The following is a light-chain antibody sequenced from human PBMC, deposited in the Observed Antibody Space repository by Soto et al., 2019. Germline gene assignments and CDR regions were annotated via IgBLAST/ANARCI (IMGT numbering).Light chain of an antibody. CDR2: DAS. V-gene: IGKV3-20*01. J-gene: IGKJ4*01. Sequence: EFVLTQSPGTLSLSPGARAPLSWRASQTVRNNYLAWYQQKPGQAPRLLIYDASSRATGIPDRFSGGGSGTDFTLTISRLEPEDFAVYYCQQFSSYPLTFGGGTKVDIK. CDR3: QQFSSYPLT. CDR1: QTVRNNY.